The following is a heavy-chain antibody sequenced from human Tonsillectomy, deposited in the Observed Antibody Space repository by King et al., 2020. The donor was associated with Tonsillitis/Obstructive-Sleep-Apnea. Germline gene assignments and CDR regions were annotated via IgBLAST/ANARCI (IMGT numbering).Heavy chain of an antibody. Sequence: VQLVESGAEVKKPGESLKISCKGSGYSFTNYWIGWVRQMPGKGLEWMGIIYPGDSDTRYSPSFQGQVTISADKSISTAYLQWSSLKASHTAMYYCARSYCSRASCSPLCYYYAMDVWGQGTTVTVSS. V-gene: IGHV5-51*03. D-gene: IGHD2-2*01. CDR1: GYSFTNYW. CDR2: IYPGDSDT. CDR3: ARSYCSRASCSPLCYYYAMDV. J-gene: IGHJ6*02.